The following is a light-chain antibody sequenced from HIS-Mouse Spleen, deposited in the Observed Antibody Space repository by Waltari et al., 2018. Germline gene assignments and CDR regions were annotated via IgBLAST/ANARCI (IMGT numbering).Light chain of an antibody. V-gene: IGKV3-11*01. CDR1: QSVSSY. CDR3: QQRSNWPYT. CDR2: DAS. Sequence: TQSPGTLSLSPGERATLSCRASQSVSSYLAWYQQKPGQAPRLLIYDASNRATGIPARFSGSGSGTDFTLTISSLEPEDFAVYYCQQRSNWPYTFGQGTKLEVK. J-gene: IGKJ2*01.